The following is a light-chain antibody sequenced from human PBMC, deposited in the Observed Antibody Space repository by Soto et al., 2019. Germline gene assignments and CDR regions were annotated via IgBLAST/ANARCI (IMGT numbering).Light chain of an antibody. CDR2: AAS. V-gene: IGKV1-27*01. CDR1: QGISNY. J-gene: IGKJ4*01. Sequence: DIQMTQSPSSLSASVGDRVNITCRASQGISNYLAWYQQKPGKVPKLLIYAASTLQSGVPSRFSGSGSGTDFTLTISSLQPEDVATYYCQKYNSARLFGGGTKVEIK. CDR3: QKYNSARL.